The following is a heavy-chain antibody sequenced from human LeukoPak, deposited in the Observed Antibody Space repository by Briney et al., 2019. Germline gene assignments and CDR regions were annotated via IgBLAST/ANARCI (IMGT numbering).Heavy chain of an antibody. J-gene: IGHJ4*02. CDR1: GFTFSSYE. D-gene: IGHD5-24*01. CDR2: ISDSGTTI. CDR3: ARDTAPDGYPAGCFDY. V-gene: IGHV3-48*03. Sequence: GGSLRLSCAATGFTFSSYEMNWVRQAPGKGLEWVSYISDSGTTIYYADSVKGRFAISRDNAKNSLYLQMNSLRAEDTAVYYCARDTAPDGYPAGCFDYWGQGTLVTVSS.